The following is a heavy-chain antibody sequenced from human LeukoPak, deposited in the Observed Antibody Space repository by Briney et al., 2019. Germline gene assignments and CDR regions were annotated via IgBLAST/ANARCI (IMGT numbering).Heavy chain of an antibody. J-gene: IGHJ4*02. CDR3: ARAPQRGIKNNFDY. D-gene: IGHD2/OR15-2a*01. Sequence: PSETLSLTCTVSGGSISSGGHYWSWIRQHPGKGLEWIGYINYSGSTYYNPSLKSRVTISVDTSQNQFSLKLSSVTAADTAVYYCARAPQRGIKNNFDYWGQGTLVTVSS. CDR2: INYSGST. CDR1: GGSISSGGHY. V-gene: IGHV4-31*03.